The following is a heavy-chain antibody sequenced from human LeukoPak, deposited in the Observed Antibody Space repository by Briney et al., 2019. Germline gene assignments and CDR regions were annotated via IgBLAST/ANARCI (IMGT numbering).Heavy chain of an antibody. CDR1: GYTFTSYD. J-gene: IGHJ5*02. Sequence: ASVKVSCKASGYTFTSYDINWVRQATGQGLEWMGWMNPNSGNTGYAQKFQGRVSMTWNTSISTAYMELSSLKSEDTAVCYCAKIGAAARRTPNPRWFDPWGQGTLVTVSS. D-gene: IGHD6-6*01. CDR3: AKIGAAARRTPNPRWFDP. V-gene: IGHV1-8*01. CDR2: MNPNSGNT.